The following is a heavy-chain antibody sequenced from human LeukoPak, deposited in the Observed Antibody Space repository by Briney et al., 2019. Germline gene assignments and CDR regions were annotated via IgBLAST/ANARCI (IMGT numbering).Heavy chain of an antibody. CDR2: IYWDDDK. J-gene: IGHJ4*02. V-gene: IGHV2-5*02. CDR3: PHGETEDPMTSNPHYFDY. D-gene: IGHD3-22*01. CDR1: GFSLSTSGVG. Sequence: SGPTLVNPTQTLTLTCTFSGFSLSTSGVGVGWIRQPPGKALEWLALIYWDDDKRYSPSLKSRLTITKDTSKNQVVLTMTNMDPVDTATYSCPHGETEDPMTSNPHYFDYWGQGTLVTVSS.